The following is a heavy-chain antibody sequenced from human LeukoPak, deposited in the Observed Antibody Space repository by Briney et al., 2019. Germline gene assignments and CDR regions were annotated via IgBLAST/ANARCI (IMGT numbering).Heavy chain of an antibody. CDR1: GYSFTTHW. J-gene: IGHJ4*02. CDR2: IFPGDSET. D-gene: IGHD3-22*01. CDR3: ARLGGGTYYYDSSGYSPGDY. V-gene: IGHV5-51*01. Sequence: GESLKISCKGSGYSFTTHWIGWVRQLPGKGLEWMGLIFPGDSETIYSPSFQGQVTISADKSISTAYLQWSSLKASDTAMYYCARLGGGTYYYDSSGYSPGDYWGQGTLVTVSS.